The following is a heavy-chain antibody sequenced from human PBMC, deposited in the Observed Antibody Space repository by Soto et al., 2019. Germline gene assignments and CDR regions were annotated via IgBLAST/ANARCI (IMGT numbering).Heavy chain of an antibody. Sequence: PSETLSLTCAVSGYSISSGYYWGWIRQPPGKGLEWIGSIYHSGSTYYNPSLKSRVTISVDTSKNQFSLKLSSVTAADTAVYYCARVNTMVRGVITPMDVWGQGTTVTVSS. CDR2: IYHSGST. CDR1: GYSISSGYY. J-gene: IGHJ6*02. CDR3: ARVNTMVRGVITPMDV. D-gene: IGHD3-10*01. V-gene: IGHV4-38-2*01.